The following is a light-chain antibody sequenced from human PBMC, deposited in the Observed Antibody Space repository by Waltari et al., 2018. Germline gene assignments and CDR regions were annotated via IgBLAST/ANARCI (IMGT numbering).Light chain of an antibody. CDR3: YSTDRTGKQRV. Sequence: SYELTQPPSVSVSPGQTARITCPGDALPNKYGSWYKQKSGQAPVLVIYEDNKRRSGIPERFSGSSSGTMVTLTISGAQVEDEGDYYCYSTDRTGKQRVFGGGTKLTVL. V-gene: IGLV3-10*01. CDR1: ALPNKY. CDR2: EDN. J-gene: IGLJ2*01.